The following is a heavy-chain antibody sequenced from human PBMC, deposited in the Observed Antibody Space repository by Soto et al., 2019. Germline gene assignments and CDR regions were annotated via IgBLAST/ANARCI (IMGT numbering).Heavy chain of an antibody. CDR2: INHSGST. CDR3: ARDKITGLFDY. Sequence: VVDGTISGHYWTWISQPPGTGLEWIGEINHSGSTNYNPSLKSRVTISVDTSKNQFSLKLTSVTAVDTAVYYCARDKITGLFDYLGQGTLDTGSS. J-gene: IGHJ4*02. V-gene: IGHV4-34*01. CDR1: DGTISGHY. D-gene: IGHD2-8*02.